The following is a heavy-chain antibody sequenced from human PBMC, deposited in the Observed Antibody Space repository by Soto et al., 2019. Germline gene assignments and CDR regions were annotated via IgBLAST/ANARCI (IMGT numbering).Heavy chain of an antibody. D-gene: IGHD6-13*01. CDR1: GYTFTSYG. CDR3: ATVAASMQYYYGVDV. Sequence: QIQLVQSGLEVKNPGASVTLSCKISGYTFTSYGLTWVRQAPGRGREWLGWISINNRNTGNTNYAQKLQGRVTMTADRSTGTVFMDLRSLRSDDTAVYFCATVAASMQYYYGVDVWGPGTMVAVSS. J-gene: IGHJ6*02. CDR2: ISINNRNTGNT. V-gene: IGHV1-18*01.